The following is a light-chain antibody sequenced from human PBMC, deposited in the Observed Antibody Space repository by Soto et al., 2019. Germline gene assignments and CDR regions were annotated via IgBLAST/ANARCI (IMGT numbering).Light chain of an antibody. Sequence: DIQMTQSPSSLYASVGDRVTITCRASQSITNYINWYQQKPGKAPKLLMYAISTLQSGVPSRFGGSGSGTEFTLTISSLQPDDFATYYCQQSYSTPYTFGQGTKVDIK. CDR2: AIS. J-gene: IGKJ2*01. CDR1: QSITNY. V-gene: IGKV1-39*01. CDR3: QQSYSTPYT.